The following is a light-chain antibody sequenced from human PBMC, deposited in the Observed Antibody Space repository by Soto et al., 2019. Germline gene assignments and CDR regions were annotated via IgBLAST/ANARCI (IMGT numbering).Light chain of an antibody. Sequence: QSSLTQPASVSGSPGQSSTISCPGTSIDVGVYNLVSWCQRHPGNAPKLMIYEVFKRPSGVSNRFSGSKSGNTASLTISGLQAEDEADYSCCSYAGSSTHYVFGTGTKVTVL. J-gene: IGLJ1*01. V-gene: IGLV2-23*02. CDR3: CSYAGSSTHYV. CDR2: EVF. CDR1: SIDVGVYNL.